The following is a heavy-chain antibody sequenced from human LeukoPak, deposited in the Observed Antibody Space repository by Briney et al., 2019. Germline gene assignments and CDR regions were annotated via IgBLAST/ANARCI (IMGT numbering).Heavy chain of an antibody. CDR2: ISYDGSSK. CDR3: AKEAGYNYGFDY. D-gene: IGHD5-18*01. V-gene: IGHV3-30*18. Sequence: PGRSLRLSCATSGFTFSNYGIHWVRQAPGKGLEWVAVISYDGSSKYYADSVKGRCTISRDKSKNTVYLQMNSLRAEDTAVYYCAKEAGYNYGFDYWGQGTLVTVSS. CDR1: GFTFSNYG. J-gene: IGHJ4*02.